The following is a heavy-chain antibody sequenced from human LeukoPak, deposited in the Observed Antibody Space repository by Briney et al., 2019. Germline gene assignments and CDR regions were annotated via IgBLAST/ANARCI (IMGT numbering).Heavy chain of an antibody. CDR3: ARLQGYNFDY. J-gene: IGHJ4*02. D-gene: IGHD5-24*01. Sequence: GGSLRLSCAASGFTFSSYEMNWVRQAPGEGLEWVSYISGSGSTKYYTDSVKGRFTISRDNAKNSLYLQMNRLRAEDTAVYYCARLQGYNFDYWGQGTLVTVSS. CDR2: ISGSGSTK. V-gene: IGHV3-48*03. CDR1: GFTFSSYE.